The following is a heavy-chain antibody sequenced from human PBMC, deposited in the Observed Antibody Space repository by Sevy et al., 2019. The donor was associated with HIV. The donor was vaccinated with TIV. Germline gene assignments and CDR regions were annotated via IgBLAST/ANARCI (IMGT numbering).Heavy chain of an antibody. J-gene: IGHJ4*02. CDR3: ARGTGSTIFFHDY. D-gene: IGHD2-15*01. Sequence: GGSLRLSCAASGFSFDGYSMNWVRQAPGKGLEWISYIRGISTTRYYADSVKGRFTISRDNAKNSVYLQMNSLRAEDTGVYYCARGTGSTIFFHDYWGQGVLVTVSS. CDR1: GFSFDGYS. CDR2: IRGISTTR. V-gene: IGHV3-48*01.